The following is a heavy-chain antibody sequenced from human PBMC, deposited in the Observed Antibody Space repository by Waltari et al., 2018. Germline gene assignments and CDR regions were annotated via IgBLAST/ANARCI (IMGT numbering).Heavy chain of an antibody. J-gene: IGHJ4*02. Sequence: QVQLVQSGAEVKKPGSSVKVSCKASGGTFSSYAISWVRQAPGQGLEWMGGIIPICGTANYAQKFQGRVTMTTDESTSTAYMELSSLRSEDTAVYYWAKDRSGVYRAPFDYWGQGTLVTVSS. CDR3: AKDRSGVYRAPFDY. D-gene: IGHD6-6*01. CDR1: GGTFSSYA. V-gene: IGHV1-69*05. CDR2: IIPICGTA.